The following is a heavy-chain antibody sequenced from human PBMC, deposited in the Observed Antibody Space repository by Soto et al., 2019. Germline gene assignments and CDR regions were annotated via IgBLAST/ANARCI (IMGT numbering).Heavy chain of an antibody. J-gene: IGHJ6*02. D-gene: IGHD3-3*01. V-gene: IGHV3-30-3*01. CDR2: ISYDGSNK. CDR1: GFTFSSYA. Sequence: GGSLRLSCAASGFTFSSYAMHWVRQAPGKGLEWVAVISYDGSNKYYADSVKGRFTISRDNSKNTLYLQMNSLRAEDTAVYYCARVFWSGYYYYGMDVWGQGTTVTVSS. CDR3: ARVFWSGYYYYGMDV.